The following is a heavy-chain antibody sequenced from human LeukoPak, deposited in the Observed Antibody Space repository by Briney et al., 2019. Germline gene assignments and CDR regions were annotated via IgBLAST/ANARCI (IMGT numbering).Heavy chain of an antibody. CDR1: GFTVSSYW. CDR3: ARDVGGNSYF. CDR2: MNVEGSVT. Sequence: PGGSLRLSCAASGFTVSSYWMHWVRQVPGKGLVWVSRMNVEGSVTSYADFVKGRFTISRDIAKNTLYLQMNTLTAEDTAVYYCARDVGGNSYFWGQGTLVTVSS. D-gene: IGHD4-23*01. V-gene: IGHV3-74*01. J-gene: IGHJ4*02.